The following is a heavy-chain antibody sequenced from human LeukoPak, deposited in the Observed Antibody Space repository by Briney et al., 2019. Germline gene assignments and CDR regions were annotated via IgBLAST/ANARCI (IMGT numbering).Heavy chain of an antibody. D-gene: IGHD5-12*01. CDR2: IYYSGST. V-gene: IGHV4-59*08. CDR3: AKSIVATMGWFDP. Sequence: PSETLSLTCTVSGGSISSYYWSWIRQPPGKGLEWIGYIYYSGSTNYNPPLKSRVTISVDTSKNQFSLKLSSVTAADTAVYYCAKSIVATMGWFDPWGQGTLVTVSS. J-gene: IGHJ5*02. CDR1: GGSISSYY.